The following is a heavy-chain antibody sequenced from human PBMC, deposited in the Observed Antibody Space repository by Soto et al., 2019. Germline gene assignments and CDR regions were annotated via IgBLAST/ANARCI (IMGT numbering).Heavy chain of an antibody. V-gene: IGHV3-30-3*01. D-gene: IGHD3-10*01. CDR2: ISYDGNKK. Sequence: QVHLVESGGGVVQPGRSLRLSCAASGFTFSSYTMHWVRQAPGKGLECVAIISYDGNKKYYADSVKGRFTISRDNSKNTLFLQMNSLRTEDTAVYNCARDYGSFTYYFYGMDVWGQGTTVTVSS. CDR3: ARDYGSFTYYFYGMDV. J-gene: IGHJ6*02. CDR1: GFTFSSYT.